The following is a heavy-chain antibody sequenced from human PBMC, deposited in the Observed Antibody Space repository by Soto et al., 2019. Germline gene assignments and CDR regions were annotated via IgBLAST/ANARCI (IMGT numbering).Heavy chain of an antibody. D-gene: IGHD3-3*01. CDR3: ARKQAGFFYGIDS. Sequence: SETLSLTCTVSGGSISTGGYYWSWIRQYPGKGLEWLGYIDGSGYTFYNPSLQSRLTLSMDTSKNQFSLKLSSATAADTAVYFCARKQAGFFYGIDSWGQG. J-gene: IGHJ4*02. V-gene: IGHV4-31*03. CDR1: GGSISTGGYY. CDR2: IDGSGYT.